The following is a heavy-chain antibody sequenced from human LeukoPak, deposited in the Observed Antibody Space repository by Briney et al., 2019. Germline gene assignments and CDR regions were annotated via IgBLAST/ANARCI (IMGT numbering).Heavy chain of an antibody. CDR2: ISGSGGNT. Sequence: LTGGCLRLSCAAAGFTVSSYAMSWVRQAPGKGLEWVSGISGSGGNTSYADSVKGRFTISRDNSNNTLYLQMHSLRAEDTAVYYCARHSRGRWYVFDYWGQGTLVTVSS. D-gene: IGHD6-13*01. V-gene: IGHV3-23*01. CDR3: ARHSRGRWYVFDY. CDR1: GFTVSSYA. J-gene: IGHJ4*02.